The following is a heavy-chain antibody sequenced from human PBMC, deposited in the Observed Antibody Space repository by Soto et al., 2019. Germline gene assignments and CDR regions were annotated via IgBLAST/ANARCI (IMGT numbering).Heavy chain of an antibody. CDR3: ARDHCSGGSCYFDY. V-gene: IGHV4-31*03. J-gene: IGHJ4*02. CDR2: IYYSGST. D-gene: IGHD2-15*01. Sequence: NPSETLSLTCTVSGGSISSGGYYWSWIRQHPGKGLEWIGYIYYSGSTYYNPSLKSRVTISVDTSKNQFSLKLSSVTAADTAVYYCARDHCSGGSCYFDYWGQGTLVTVSS. CDR1: GGSISSGGYY.